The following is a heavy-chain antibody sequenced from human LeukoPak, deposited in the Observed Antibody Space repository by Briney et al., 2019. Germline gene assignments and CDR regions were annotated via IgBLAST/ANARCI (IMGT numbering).Heavy chain of an antibody. V-gene: IGHV4-59*08. CDR1: GGSINNYY. CDR3: ARNGGHIVVVTAIEGAFDI. D-gene: IGHD2-21*02. Sequence: SETLSLTCTVSGGSINNYYWSWVRQPPGAGLEWLAYIYYTGSTNYNPSLKTRLTISVDTSKNQFSLRLNSVTAADTAVYYCARNGGHIVVVTAIEGAFDIWGQGTMVTVSS. J-gene: IGHJ3*02. CDR2: IYYTGST.